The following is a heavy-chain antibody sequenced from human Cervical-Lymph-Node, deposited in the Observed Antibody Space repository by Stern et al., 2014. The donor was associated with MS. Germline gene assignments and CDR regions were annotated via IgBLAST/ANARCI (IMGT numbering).Heavy chain of an antibody. CDR2: IDLDDDK. CDR1: GFSLSTSGVR. Sequence: QITLKESGPALVKPTQTLTLTCTFSGFSLSTSGVRVNWIRQPPGKALEWLARIDLDDDKFYSTSLKTRLTLSKDTSKNQVVLTMTNMDPVDTATYYCARMLGTHIDYWGQGTLVTVSS. CDR3: ARMLGTHIDY. V-gene: IGHV2-70*04. J-gene: IGHJ4*02. D-gene: IGHD1-1*01.